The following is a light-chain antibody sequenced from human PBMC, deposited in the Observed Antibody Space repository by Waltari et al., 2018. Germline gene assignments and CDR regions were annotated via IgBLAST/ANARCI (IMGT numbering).Light chain of an antibody. V-gene: IGLV2-23*02. J-gene: IGLJ2*01. Sequence: QSALTQPASVSGSPGQSITLSCAGSRSDVGTYDLFSWYQQHPGKAPKLMIYEVTKRPSGVPDRFSGSKSGNTASLTISGLQAADEADYYCCSCAGVTPYVLFGGGTKVTVL. CDR3: CSCAGVTPYVL. CDR1: RSDVGTYDL. CDR2: EVT.